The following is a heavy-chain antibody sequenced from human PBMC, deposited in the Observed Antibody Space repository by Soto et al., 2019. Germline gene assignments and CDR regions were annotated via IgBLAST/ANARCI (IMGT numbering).Heavy chain of an antibody. J-gene: IGHJ1*01. CDR2: IIPIFGTA. V-gene: IGHV1-69*13. CDR1: GGTFSSYS. Sequence: SVKVSCKASGGTFSSYSISWVRQAPGQGLEWMGGIIPIFGTANYAQKFQGRVTITADESTSTAYMELSSLRSEDTAVYYCARDFTPDPLARVFQHWGQGTLVTVS. CDR3: ARDFTPDPLARVFQH.